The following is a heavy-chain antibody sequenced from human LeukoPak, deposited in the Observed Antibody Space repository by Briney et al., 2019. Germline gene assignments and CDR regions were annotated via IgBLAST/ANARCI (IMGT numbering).Heavy chain of an antibody. J-gene: IGHJ3*02. CDR2: IYPGDSDT. CDR1: GYSFTSYW. CDR3: ARRVMITFGGVIGYDALDI. D-gene: IGHD3-16*02. Sequence: GESLKISCKGSGYSFTSYWIGWVRQMPGKGLEWMGIIYPGDSDTRYSPSFQGQVTISADKSISTAYLQWSSLKASGTAMYYCARRVMITFGGVIGYDALDIWGQGTMVTVSS. V-gene: IGHV5-51*01.